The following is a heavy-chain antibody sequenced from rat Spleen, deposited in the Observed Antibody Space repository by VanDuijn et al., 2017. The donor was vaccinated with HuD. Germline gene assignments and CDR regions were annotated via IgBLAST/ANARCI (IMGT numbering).Heavy chain of an antibody. J-gene: IGHJ2*01. CDR2: ISYDGSTT. V-gene: IGHV5-29*01. Sequence: EVRLVESDGGLVQPGGSLKLSCAASGFTFSDYYMAWVRQAPTKGLEWVATISYDGSTTYYRDSVKGRFTISRDNAKSTLYLQMDSLRSEDTATYYCARRYYSGFDYWGQGVMVTVSS. D-gene: IGHD1-1*01. CDR3: ARRYYSGFDY. CDR1: GFTFSDYY.